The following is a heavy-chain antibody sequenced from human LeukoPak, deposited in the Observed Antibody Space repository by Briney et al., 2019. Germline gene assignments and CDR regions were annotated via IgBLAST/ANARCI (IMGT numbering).Heavy chain of an antibody. CDR1: GGSFSGYY. CDR2: INHSGST. V-gene: IGHV4-34*01. CDR3: AGGRTTLDY. Sequence: PSETLSLTCTVSGGSFSGYYCSWIRQPPGKGLEWIGEINHSGSTNYNTSLKSRVTISVDTSKNQFSLKLSSVTAADPAVYYCAGGRTTLDYWGQGTLVTVSS. J-gene: IGHJ4*02. D-gene: IGHD1-14*01.